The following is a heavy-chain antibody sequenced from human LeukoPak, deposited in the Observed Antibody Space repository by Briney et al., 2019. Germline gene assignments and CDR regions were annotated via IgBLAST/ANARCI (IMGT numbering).Heavy chain of an antibody. CDR3: ARELRWNDGPVPFDN. V-gene: IGHV3-48*03. CDR1: GFTFSSYE. CDR2: ISSSGSTI. D-gene: IGHD1-1*01. J-gene: IGHJ4*02. Sequence: GGSLRLPCAASGFTFSSYEMNWVRQAPGKGLEWVSYISSSGSTIYYADSVKGRFTSSRDNAKNSLYMQMNSLRAEDTAVYYCARELRWNDGPVPFDNWGQGTLVTVSS.